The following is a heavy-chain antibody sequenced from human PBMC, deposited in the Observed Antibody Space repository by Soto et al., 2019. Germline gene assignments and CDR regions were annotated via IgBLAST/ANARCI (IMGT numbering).Heavy chain of an antibody. D-gene: IGHD5-12*01. CDR1: GFTFSSYS. J-gene: IGHJ5*02. CDR2: ISSSSSTI. V-gene: IGHV3-48*01. CDR3: ARDPLVYSGYVGDKGWFDP. Sequence: GGSLRLSCAASGFTFSSYSMNWVRQAPGKGLEWVSYISSSSSTIYYADSVKGRFTISRDNAKNSLYLQMNSLRAEDTAVYYCARDPLVYSGYVGDKGWFDPWGQGTLVTVSS.